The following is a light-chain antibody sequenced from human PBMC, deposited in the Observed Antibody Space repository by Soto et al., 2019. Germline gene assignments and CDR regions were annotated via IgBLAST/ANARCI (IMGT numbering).Light chain of an antibody. CDR1: QVISNY. CDR3: QQYENLPYT. V-gene: IGKV1-33*01. CDR2: DIS. J-gene: IGKJ2*01. Sequence: DMQMTQSASSLSASVGDRVTITCQASQVISNYLNWYQQKPGKAPKLLIYDISTLEIGVPSRFSGSGSGTDFTFTITGLQPEDIATYYCQQYENLPYTFGQGTKVDSK.